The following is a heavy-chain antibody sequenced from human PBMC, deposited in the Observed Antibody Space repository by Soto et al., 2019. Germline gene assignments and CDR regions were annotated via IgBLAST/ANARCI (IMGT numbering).Heavy chain of an antibody. Sequence: SQTLSLTCAISGDSVSSNSAAWNWIRQSPSRGLEWLGRTYYRSKWYNDYAVSVKSRITVNPDTSKNQFSLQLNSVTPEDTAVYYCARDKGSIVGATMFDYWAQGTLVTVSS. D-gene: IGHD1-26*01. CDR1: GDSVSSNSAA. V-gene: IGHV6-1*01. CDR3: ARDKGSIVGATMFDY. J-gene: IGHJ4*02. CDR2: TYYRSKWYN.